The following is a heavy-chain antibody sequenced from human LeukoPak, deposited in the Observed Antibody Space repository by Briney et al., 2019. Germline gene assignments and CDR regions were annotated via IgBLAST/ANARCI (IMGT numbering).Heavy chain of an antibody. Sequence: ASVKVSCKASGYTFTSYGISWVRQAPGQGLEWMGWISAYNGNTNYAQKLQGRVTMTTDTSTSTAYMELRSLRYDDTAVYYCASGYSSGWYLDYWGQGTLVTVSS. CDR2: ISAYNGNT. CDR3: ASGYSSGWYLDY. J-gene: IGHJ4*02. V-gene: IGHV1-18*01. D-gene: IGHD6-19*01. CDR1: GYTFTSYG.